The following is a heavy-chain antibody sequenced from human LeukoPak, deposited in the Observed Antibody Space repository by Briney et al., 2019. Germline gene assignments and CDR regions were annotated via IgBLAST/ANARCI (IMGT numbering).Heavy chain of an antibody. CDR2: ISSSSSYI. V-gene: IGHV3-11*06. D-gene: IGHD4-17*01. CDR1: GFIFSDYY. Sequence: PGGSLRLSCPASGFIFSDYYMSWIRQAPGKGLEWVSYISSSSSYINYADSVKGRFTISRDNAKNSLYLQMNSLRAEDTAVYYCARVSYGDSGYFDHWGQGTLVTVSS. J-gene: IGHJ4*02. CDR3: ARVSYGDSGYFDH.